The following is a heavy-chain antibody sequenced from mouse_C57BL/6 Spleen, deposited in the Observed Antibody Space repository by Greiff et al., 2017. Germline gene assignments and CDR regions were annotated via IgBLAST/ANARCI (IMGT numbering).Heavy chain of an antibody. Sequence: VQLQQSGAELVRPGASVKLSCTASGFNIKDYYMHWVKQRPEQGLEWIGRIDPEDGDTEYAPKFQGKATMTADTSSNTAYLQLSSQTSEDTAVYYCTKGRYTFAYWGQGTLVTVSA. CDR2: IDPEDGDT. V-gene: IGHV14-1*01. J-gene: IGHJ3*01. CDR3: TKGRYTFAY. CDR1: GFNIKDYY. D-gene: IGHD1-3*01.